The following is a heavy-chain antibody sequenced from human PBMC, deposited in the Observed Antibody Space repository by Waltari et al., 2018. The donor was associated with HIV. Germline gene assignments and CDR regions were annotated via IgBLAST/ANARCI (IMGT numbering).Heavy chain of an antibody. CDR2: NYHSGST. Sequence: QVQLQESGPGLVKPSGTLSLTCAVSGGSISSSNWWSWVRQPPGKGLEWIGENYHSGSTNHNPSLKSRVTISVDKSKNQFSLKLSSVTAADTAVYYCARIGGYDSPRPHLVPGMDVWGQGTTVTVSS. CDR1: GGSISSSNW. D-gene: IGHD5-12*01. V-gene: IGHV4-4*02. CDR3: ARIGGYDSPRPHLVPGMDV. J-gene: IGHJ6*02.